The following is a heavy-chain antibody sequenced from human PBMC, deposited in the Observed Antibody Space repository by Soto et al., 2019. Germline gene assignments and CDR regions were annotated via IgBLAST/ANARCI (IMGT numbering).Heavy chain of an antibody. Sequence: PGVSLRLSCAASGFTFSSYGMHWVRQAPGKGLEWVAVIWYDGSNKYYADSVKGRFTISRDNSKNTLYLQMNSLRAEDTAVYYCARDFTIFVVGIYCYYGVVLCGHPTPVTV. CDR1: GFTFSSYG. CDR2: IWYDGSNK. V-gene: IGHV3-33*01. D-gene: IGHD3-3*01. J-gene: IGHJ6*02. CDR3: ARDFTIFVVGIYCYYGVVL.